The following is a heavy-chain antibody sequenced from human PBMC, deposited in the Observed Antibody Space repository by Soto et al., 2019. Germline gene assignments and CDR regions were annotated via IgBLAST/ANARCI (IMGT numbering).Heavy chain of an antibody. CDR3: AKDGSGRITIFGVVITPPYFDY. D-gene: IGHD3-3*01. CDR2: IKQDGSEK. CDR1: GFTFSSYW. V-gene: IGHV3-7*03. J-gene: IGHJ4*02. Sequence: GSLRLSCAASGFTFSSYWMSWVRQAPGKGLEWVANIKQDGSEKYFVDSVKGRFTLSRDNAKNSQYLQMNSLRAEDTAVYYCAKDGSGRITIFGVVITPPYFDYWGQGTLVTVSS.